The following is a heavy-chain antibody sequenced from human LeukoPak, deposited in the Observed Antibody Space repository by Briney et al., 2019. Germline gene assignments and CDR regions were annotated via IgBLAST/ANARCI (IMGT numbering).Heavy chain of an antibody. CDR2: INPSGGST. Sequence: ASVKVSCKASGYTFTSYYMHWVRQAPGQGREWMGIINPSGGSTSYAQKFQGRVTMTRDMSTSTVYMELSSLRSEDTAVYYCARDGSARIVVVAAPEYYFDYWGQGTLVTVSS. V-gene: IGHV1-46*01. J-gene: IGHJ4*02. CDR3: ARDGSARIVVVAAPEYYFDY. D-gene: IGHD2-21*02. CDR1: GYTFTSYY.